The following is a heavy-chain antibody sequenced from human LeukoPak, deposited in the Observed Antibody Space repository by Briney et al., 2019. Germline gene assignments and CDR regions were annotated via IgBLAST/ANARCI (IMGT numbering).Heavy chain of an antibody. CDR1: GGSFSGYY. CDR3: ARAMGEYYDSSGYPFDY. J-gene: IGHJ4*02. D-gene: IGHD3-22*01. V-gene: IGHV4-34*01. CDR2: INHSGST. Sequence: SETLSLTCAVYGGSFSGYYWSWIRQPPGKGPEWIGEINHSGSTNYNPSLKSRVTISVDTSKNQFSLKLSSVTAADTAVYYCARAMGEYYDSSGYPFDYWGQGTLVTVSS.